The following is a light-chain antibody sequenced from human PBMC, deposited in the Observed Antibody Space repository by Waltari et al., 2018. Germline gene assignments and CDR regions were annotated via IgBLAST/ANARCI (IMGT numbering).Light chain of an antibody. CDR1: SDSVSSTSY. CDR3: SIYMGSGIWV. V-gene: IGLV8-61*01. CDR2: KGN. Sequence: QTVVTQEPSLSVSPGGTVTLTCALSSDSVSSTSYATWYQQTPGQPPRTLVYKGNSRSSGVPDRFSGTILGNKAALTITGAQADDESDYYCSIYMGSGIWVFGGGTKLTVL. J-gene: IGLJ3*02.